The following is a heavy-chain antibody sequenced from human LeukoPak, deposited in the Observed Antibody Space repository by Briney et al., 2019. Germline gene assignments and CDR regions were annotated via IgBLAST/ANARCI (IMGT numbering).Heavy chain of an antibody. D-gene: IGHD4-23*01. V-gene: IGHV4-59*01. CDR3: ARVRGGNSFDAFDI. Sequence: PSETLSLTCTVSGGSISSYYWSWIRQPPGKGLEWIGYIHYSGTTNYNPSLKSRVTISVDTSKNQFSLKLSSVTAADTAVYYCARVRGGNSFDAFDIWGQGTMVTVSS. CDR2: IHYSGTT. CDR1: GGSISSYY. J-gene: IGHJ3*02.